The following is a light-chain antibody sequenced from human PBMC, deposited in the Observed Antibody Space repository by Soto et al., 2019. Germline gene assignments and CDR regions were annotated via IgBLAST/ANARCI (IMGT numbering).Light chain of an antibody. J-gene: IGKJ1*01. CDR1: QDVRDD. CDR2: EAS. V-gene: IGKV1-17*01. Sequence: DIQMIQSPSSLSASVGDRVTITCRASQDVRDDLGWYQQTPGKAPERLIYEASTLHRGVPSRFSGSGSGTEFTPTISSLQPEDFATYYCLQYSSYPWTFGQGTNVEIK. CDR3: LQYSSYPWT.